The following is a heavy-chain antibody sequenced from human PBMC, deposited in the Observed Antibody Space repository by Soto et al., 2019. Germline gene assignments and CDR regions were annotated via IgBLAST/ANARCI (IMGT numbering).Heavy chain of an antibody. Sequence: SETLSLTCTVSGGSISSYYWSWIRQPPGKGLEWIGYIYYSGSTNYNPSLKSRVTISVDTSKNQFSLRLSSVTAADTAVYYCARDLSSQDGAIAAFDIWGQGTMVTVSS. CDR3: ARDLSSQDGAIAAFDI. V-gene: IGHV4-59*01. CDR2: IYYSGST. D-gene: IGHD6-13*01. J-gene: IGHJ3*02. CDR1: GGSISSYY.